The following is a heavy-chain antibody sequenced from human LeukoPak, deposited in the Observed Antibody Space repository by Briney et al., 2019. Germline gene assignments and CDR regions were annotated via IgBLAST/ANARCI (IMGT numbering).Heavy chain of an antibody. CDR3: ATQASYYYGSGSYYDS. J-gene: IGHJ4*02. V-gene: IGHV3-66*01. D-gene: IGHD3-10*01. CDR1: GFPVNFNY. Sequence: PGGSLRLSCVVSGFPVNFNYMAWVRQAPGKGLECVSFIYGGGKTYYKDSVTGRFTISSGNFKGTVFLQMNSLRAEDTAIYYFATQASYYYGSGSYYDSWGQGTLVTVSS. CDR2: IYGGGKT.